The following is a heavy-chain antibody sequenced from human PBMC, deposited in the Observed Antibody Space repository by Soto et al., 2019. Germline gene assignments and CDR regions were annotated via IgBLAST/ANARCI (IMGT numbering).Heavy chain of an antibody. J-gene: IGHJ6*02. CDR2: FNPGAGGR. Sequence: ASVKVSCKASGYKFTSYYIHWGRQAPGQGPEWMGIFNPGAGGRSYAQKFQGRVTMTRDTSTSTVYMELSRMRSEDTAVYHCARGYRSGGSCYRLYYYDMDVWGQGTTVTVSS. V-gene: IGHV1-46*01. CDR3: ARGYRSGGSCYRLYYYDMDV. D-gene: IGHD2-15*01. CDR1: GYKFTSYY.